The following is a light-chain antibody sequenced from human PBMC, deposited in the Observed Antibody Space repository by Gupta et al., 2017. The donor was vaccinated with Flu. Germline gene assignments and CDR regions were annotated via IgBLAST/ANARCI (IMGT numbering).Light chain of an antibody. CDR2: SVS. CDR1: QSAGSK. CDR3: HQYNNWSFS. Sequence: GGRATLSCRASQSAGSKLAWFQQKPGQPHRLLIHSVSNRATDIPARFSGSGSGTEFTLPISSLQSEDFAVYFCHQYNNWSFSFGQGTKLEMK. V-gene: IGKV3-15*01. J-gene: IGKJ2*03.